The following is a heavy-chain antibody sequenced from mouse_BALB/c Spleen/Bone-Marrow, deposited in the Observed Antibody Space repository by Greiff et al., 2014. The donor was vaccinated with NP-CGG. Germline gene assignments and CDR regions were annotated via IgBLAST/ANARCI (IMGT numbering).Heavy chain of an antibody. V-gene: IGHV1-54*01. CDR3: ARSRGNLYAMDY. CDR2: INPGSGVT. CDR1: GYAFTNYL. J-gene: IGHJ4*01. D-gene: IGHD2-1*01. Sequence: VKLMESGAELVRPGTSVKVSCKASGYAFTNYLIDWVKQSPGQGLEWIGVINPGSGVTNYNEKFKGKATLTADKSSSTAYMQLSSLTSDDSAVYFCARSRGNLYAMDYWGQGTSVTVSS.